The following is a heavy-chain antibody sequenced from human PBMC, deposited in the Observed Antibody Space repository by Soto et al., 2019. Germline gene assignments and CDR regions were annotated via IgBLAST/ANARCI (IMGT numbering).Heavy chain of an antibody. CDR2: IGSSGSTI. Sequence: GGSLRLSCAASGFTFSDYYMSWIRQAPGKGLEWVSYIGSSGSTIYYADSVKGRFTISRDNAKNSLYLQMNSLRAEDTAVYYCARDDTVSSSPGFDPWGQGTLVTVSS. CDR3: ARDDTVSSSPGFDP. J-gene: IGHJ5*02. D-gene: IGHD6-6*01. V-gene: IGHV3-11*01. CDR1: GFTFSDYY.